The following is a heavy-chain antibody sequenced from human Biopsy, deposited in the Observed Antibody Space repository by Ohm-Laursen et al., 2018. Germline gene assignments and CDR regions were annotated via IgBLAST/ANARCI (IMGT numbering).Heavy chain of an antibody. J-gene: IGHJ5*02. D-gene: IGHD3-3*01. V-gene: IGHV3-23*01. CDR1: GFTFSSNA. CDR3: ARDLYDFCGGCPFDP. Sequence: GSLRLSCTASGFTFSSNAMSWVRHAPGKGLECVSVINGSGGSTYYADPVKGRFTISRDNSKNTLYLQMNSLRAEDTAMYYCARDLYDFCGGCPFDPWGQGTLVTVSP. CDR2: INGSGGST.